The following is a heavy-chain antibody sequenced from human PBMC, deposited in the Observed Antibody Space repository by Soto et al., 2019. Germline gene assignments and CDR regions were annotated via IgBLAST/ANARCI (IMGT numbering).Heavy chain of an antibody. V-gene: IGHV4-31*03. D-gene: IGHD1-20*01. CDR1: GGSISSGGYY. CDR3: ARDGIFFGMDV. Sequence: SETLSLTCTVSGGSISSGGYYWSWIRQHPGKGLEWIGYIYYSGSTYYNPSLKSRVTISVDTSKNQFSLKLSSVTAADTAVYYCARDGIFFGMDVWGQGTTVTVSS. CDR2: IYYSGST. J-gene: IGHJ6*02.